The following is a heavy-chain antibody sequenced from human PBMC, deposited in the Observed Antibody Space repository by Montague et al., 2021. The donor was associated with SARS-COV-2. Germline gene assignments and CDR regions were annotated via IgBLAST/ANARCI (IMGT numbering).Heavy chain of an antibody. CDR2: INGDGSST. Sequence: SLSLSWSASGFTFSNYWMHWVRQAPGKGLVWVSRINGDGSSTSYADSVKGRFTISRDNAKNTLYLQMNSLRAEDTAVYYCAGPLNWFDPWGQGTLVTVSS. V-gene: IGHV3-74*01. CDR3: AGPLNWFDP. J-gene: IGHJ5*02. CDR1: GFTFSNYW.